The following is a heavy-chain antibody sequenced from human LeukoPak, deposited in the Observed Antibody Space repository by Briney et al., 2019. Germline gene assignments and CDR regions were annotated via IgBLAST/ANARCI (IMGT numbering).Heavy chain of an antibody. V-gene: IGHV3-9*01. J-gene: IGHJ4*02. Sequence: PGGSLGLSCAASGFTFDDYAMHWVRQAPGKGLEWVSGISWNSGSIGYADSVKGRFTISRDNAKNSLYLQMNSLRAEDTALYYCAKDLHDYGDYVGFDYWGQGTLVTVSS. CDR1: GFTFDDYA. CDR3: AKDLHDYGDYVGFDY. CDR2: ISWNSGSI. D-gene: IGHD4-17*01.